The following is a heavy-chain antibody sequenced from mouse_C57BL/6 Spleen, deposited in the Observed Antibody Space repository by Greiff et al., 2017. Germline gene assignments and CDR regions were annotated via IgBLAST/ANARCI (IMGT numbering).Heavy chain of an antibody. CDR2: INYDGSST. V-gene: IGHV5-16*01. Sequence: EVKLVESEGGLVQPGSSMKLSCTASGFTFSDYYMAWVRQVPEKGLEWVANINYDGSSTYYLDSLKSRFIISRDNAKNILYLQMSSLKSEDTATYYCARYGYEGDFDYWGQGTTLTVSS. CDR3: ARYGYEGDFDY. D-gene: IGHD2-2*01. CDR1: GFTFSDYY. J-gene: IGHJ2*01.